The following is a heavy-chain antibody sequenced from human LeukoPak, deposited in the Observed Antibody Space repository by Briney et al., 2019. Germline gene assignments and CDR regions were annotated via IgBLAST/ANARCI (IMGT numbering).Heavy chain of an antibody. V-gene: IGHV4-59*11. CDR2: IYYSGST. CDR1: GGSISSHY. Sequence: SETLSLTCTVSGGSISSHYWSWIRQPPGKGLEWIGYIYYSGSTNYNPSLKSRVTISVDTSKNQFSLKLSSVTAADTAVYYCARDVVVVPAAIHYGMDVWGQGTTVTVSS. CDR3: ARDVVVVPAAIHYGMDV. J-gene: IGHJ6*02. D-gene: IGHD2-2*01.